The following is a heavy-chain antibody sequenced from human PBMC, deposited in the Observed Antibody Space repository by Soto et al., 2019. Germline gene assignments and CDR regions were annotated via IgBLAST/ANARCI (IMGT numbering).Heavy chain of an antibody. CDR1: GFTFSTAW. J-gene: IGHJ6*02. CDR2: IKSKTDGGTT. Sequence: GGSLRLSCAASGFTFSTAWMNWVRQAPGKGLEWVGRIKSKTDGGTTDYAAPVKGRFTISRDDSKNTLYLQMNSLKTEDTAVYYCARVSGWWLHKPARNYGMDVWGQGTTVTVSS. V-gene: IGHV3-15*07. D-gene: IGHD5-12*01. CDR3: ARVSGWWLHKPARNYGMDV.